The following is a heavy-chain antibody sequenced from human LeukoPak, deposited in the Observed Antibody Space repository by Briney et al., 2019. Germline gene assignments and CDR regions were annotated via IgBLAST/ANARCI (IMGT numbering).Heavy chain of an antibody. J-gene: IGHJ1*01. V-gene: IGHV3-21*01. CDR1: GFTFSSYS. Sequence: GGSLRLSCAASGFTFSSYSMNWVRQAPGKGLEWVSSISSSSSYIYYADSVKGRFTISRDNAKNSLYLQMNSLRAEDTAVYYCARTDSTPLEYFQHWGQGILVSVSS. CDR3: ARTDSTPLEYFQH. D-gene: IGHD2-2*01. CDR2: ISSSSSYI.